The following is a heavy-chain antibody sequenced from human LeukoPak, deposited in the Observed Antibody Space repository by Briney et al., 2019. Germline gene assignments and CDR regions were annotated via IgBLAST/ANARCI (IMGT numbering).Heavy chain of an antibody. Sequence: GGSLRLSCAASGFSFSSYWMTWVRQAPGKGLEWVANIKEDGSEQKYVDPVKGRFTISRDNAKNLLYLQMNSLRAEDTAVYYCARPLKYSSGCLGHWGQGALVTVSS. CDR3: ARPLKYSSGCLGH. CDR2: IKEDGSEQ. CDR1: GFSFSSYW. J-gene: IGHJ4*02. D-gene: IGHD6-19*01. V-gene: IGHV3-7*01.